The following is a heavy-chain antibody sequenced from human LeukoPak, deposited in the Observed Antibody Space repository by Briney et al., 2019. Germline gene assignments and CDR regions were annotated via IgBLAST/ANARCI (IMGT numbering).Heavy chain of an antibody. J-gene: IGHJ4*02. CDR3: AKDYDILTGSEY. CDR1: GFTFSSYA. D-gene: IGHD3-9*01. CDR2: ISGSSGST. Sequence: PGGSLRLSCAASGFTFSSYAMSWVRQAPGKGLEGVSAISGSSGSTYYADSGKGRFTISRDNSKNTLYLQMNSLRAEDTAVYYCAKDYDILTGSEYWGQGTLVTVSS. V-gene: IGHV3-23*01.